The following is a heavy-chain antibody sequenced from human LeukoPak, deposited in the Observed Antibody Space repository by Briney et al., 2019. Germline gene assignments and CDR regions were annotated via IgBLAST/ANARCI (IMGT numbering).Heavy chain of an antibody. J-gene: IGHJ3*02. CDR2: IYSDGST. CDR1: GFTFTDSY. Sequence: PGGSLRLSCAASGFTFTDSYMTWVRQAPGRVLEWVSEIYSDGSTYYAASVKGRFSISRDNSKNTVYVQMNSLRVEDTAVYYCARELREHGVFDIWGQGTMVTVSS. CDR3: ARELREHGVFDI. V-gene: IGHV3-53*01. D-gene: IGHD1-26*01.